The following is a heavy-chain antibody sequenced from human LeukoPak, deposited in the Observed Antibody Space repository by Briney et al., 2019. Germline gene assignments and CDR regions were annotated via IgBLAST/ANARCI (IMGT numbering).Heavy chain of an antibody. CDR2: INPNSGGT. D-gene: IGHD6-19*01. CDR1: GYTFTGYY. CDR3: ARDPHPVVADDAFDI. V-gene: IGHV1-2*02. J-gene: IGHJ3*02. Sequence: ASVKVSCKASGYTFTGYYMHWVRQAPGQGLEWMGWINPNSGGTNYAQKFQGRVTMTRDTSISTAYMELSRLRSDDTAVYYCARDPHPVVADDAFDIWGQGTMVTVPS.